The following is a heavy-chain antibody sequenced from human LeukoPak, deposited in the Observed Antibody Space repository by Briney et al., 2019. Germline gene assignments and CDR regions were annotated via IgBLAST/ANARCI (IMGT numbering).Heavy chain of an antibody. Sequence: SETLSLTCTVSGGSISSGDYYWSWIRQPPGKGLEWIGYIYYSGSTYYNPSLKSRVTISVDTSKNQFSLKLSSVTAADTAVYYCARVRAYGYNWFDPWGQGTLVTVSS. V-gene: IGHV4-30-4*01. CDR1: GGSISSGDYY. CDR3: ARVRAYGYNWFDP. D-gene: IGHD3-10*01. J-gene: IGHJ5*02. CDR2: IYYSGST.